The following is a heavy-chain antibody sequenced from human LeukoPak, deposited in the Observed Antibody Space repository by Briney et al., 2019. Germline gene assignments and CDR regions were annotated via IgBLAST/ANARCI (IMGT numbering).Heavy chain of an antibody. J-gene: IGHJ4*02. V-gene: IGHV5-10-1*01. CDR1: GYSFTSYW. CDR3: ARSTTARLDY. CDR2: IDPSDSYT. D-gene: IGHD6-6*01. Sequence: GESLRISCKGSGYSFTSYWITWVRQMPGKSLEWMGRIDPSDSYTNNSPSFQGHVTLSADKSISTVYLQWSSLKASDTAMYYCARSTTARLDYWGQGTLSPSPQ.